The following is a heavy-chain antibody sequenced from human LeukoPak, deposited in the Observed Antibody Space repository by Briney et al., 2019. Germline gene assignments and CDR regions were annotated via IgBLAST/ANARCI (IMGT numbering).Heavy chain of an antibody. CDR2: INTYNGNT. CDR3: ARTRVGDFWSGYYGIDY. J-gene: IGHJ4*02. Sequence: ASVKVSCKASGYTFNSYVISWVRQAPGQGLEWMGWINTYNGNTNYAQKLQGRVTMTTDTSTSTAYMELRSLRSDDRAMYYCARTRVGDFWSGYYGIDYWGQGTLVTVSS. D-gene: IGHD3-3*01. CDR1: GYTFNSYV. V-gene: IGHV1-18*01.